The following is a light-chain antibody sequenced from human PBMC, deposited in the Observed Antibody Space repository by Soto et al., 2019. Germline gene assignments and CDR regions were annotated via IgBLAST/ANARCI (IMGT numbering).Light chain of an antibody. V-gene: IGKV3-20*01. CDR2: DAS. Sequence: EIVLTQSPATLSLSPGDRATLSCRASQSVSTFLAWYKHKPGQDARLLIYDASNRATGIPDRFSGSGSGTDFTLTISRLETEDFAVYYCQQYGSSPWTFGQGTKVDI. J-gene: IGKJ1*01. CDR1: QSVSTF. CDR3: QQYGSSPWT.